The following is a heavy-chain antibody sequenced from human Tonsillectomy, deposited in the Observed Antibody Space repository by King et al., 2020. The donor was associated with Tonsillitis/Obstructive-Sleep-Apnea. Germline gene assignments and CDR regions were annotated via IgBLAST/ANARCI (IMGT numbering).Heavy chain of an antibody. Sequence: VQLVESGGGLVQPGGSLRLSCAASGFTFITYAMSWVLQAPGKGLEWVSAISGSGGSTYYADSVKGRFTISRDNSKNTLYLQMNSLRAEDTAIYYCAKGLSGYDYYYGMDVWGQGTTVTVSS. CDR2: ISGSGGST. J-gene: IGHJ6*02. V-gene: IGHV3-23*04. CDR1: GFTFITYA. D-gene: IGHD5-12*01. CDR3: AKGLSGYDYYYGMDV.